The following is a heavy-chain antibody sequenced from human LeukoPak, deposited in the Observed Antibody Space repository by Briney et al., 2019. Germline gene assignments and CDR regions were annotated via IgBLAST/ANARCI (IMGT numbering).Heavy chain of an antibody. CDR1: GYSISSGYY. CDR3: ARAPKLYYFDY. V-gene: IGHV4-38-2*02. J-gene: IGHJ4*02. D-gene: IGHD2/OR15-2a*01. CDR2: IYHSGRT. Sequence: SETLSLTCTVSGYSISSGYYWGWIRQPPGKGLEWIGIIYHSGRTDYNPSLKSRVTMSVDTSKNQFSLKLSSVTAADTAVYYCARAPKLYYFDYWGQGTLVTVSS.